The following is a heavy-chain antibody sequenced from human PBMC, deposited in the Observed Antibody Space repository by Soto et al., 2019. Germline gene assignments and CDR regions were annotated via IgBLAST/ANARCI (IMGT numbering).Heavy chain of an antibody. D-gene: IGHD2-15*01. J-gene: IGHJ5*02. CDR1: GHTFTNYD. CDR2: MNPNSGNT. V-gene: IGHV1-8*01. CDR3: ATHSKGYCSGGSCYPNWYDP. Sequence: QVQLVQSGAEVKKPGASVKVSCKASGHTFTNYDINWVRQATGQGLEWMGWMNPNSGNTGYAQKFQGRLTLTRNTYISTAYMELSSLRSEDTAVYYCATHSKGYCSGGSCYPNWYDPWGQGTLITVSS.